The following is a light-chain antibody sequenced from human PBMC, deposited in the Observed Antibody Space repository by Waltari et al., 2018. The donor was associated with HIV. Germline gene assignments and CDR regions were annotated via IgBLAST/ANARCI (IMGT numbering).Light chain of an antibody. CDR2: SDN. V-gene: IGLV1-44*01. J-gene: IGLJ2*01. Sequence: QSVLTQPPSASGTPGQTVTISCSGSTSRIGSNTVNWYQHLPGRAPKLLIYSDNPRPSGVPDRFSGSKSGTSASLAISGLQSEDEADYSCAAWDDSLNGVVFGGGTKLTVL. CDR3: AAWDDSLNGVV. CDR1: TSRIGSNT.